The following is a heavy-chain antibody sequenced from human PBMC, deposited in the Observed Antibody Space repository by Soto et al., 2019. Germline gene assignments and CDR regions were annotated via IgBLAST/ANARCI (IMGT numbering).Heavy chain of an antibody. D-gene: IGHD3-22*01. CDR3: STRAYDTNGYYRFDP. V-gene: IGHV4-34*01. CDR1: GGSFSGHS. Sequence: SETLSLTCAVYGGSFSGHSWTWIRQSPGKGLEWIGDINHIGRGNYSPSLKSRVTISLDTSKNQFSLTLSAVTAADTAMYYCSTRAYDTNGYYRFDPWGQGTLVTVSS. J-gene: IGHJ5*01. CDR2: INHIGRG.